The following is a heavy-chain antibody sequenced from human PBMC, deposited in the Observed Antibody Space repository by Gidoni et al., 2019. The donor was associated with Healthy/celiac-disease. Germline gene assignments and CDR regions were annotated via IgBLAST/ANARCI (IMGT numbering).Heavy chain of an antibody. V-gene: IGHV1-2*04. J-gene: IGHJ6*02. CDR3: AREGLDQQLKTNGMDV. CDR1: GYTFTGYY. CDR2: INPNSGGT. Sequence: QVQLVQSGAEVKKPGASVKVSCKAAGYTFTGYYMHWVRQAPGQGLEWMGWINPNSGGTNYAQKFQGWVTMTRDTSISTAYMELSRLRSDDTAVYYCAREGLDQQLKTNGMDVWGQGTTVTVSS. D-gene: IGHD6-13*01.